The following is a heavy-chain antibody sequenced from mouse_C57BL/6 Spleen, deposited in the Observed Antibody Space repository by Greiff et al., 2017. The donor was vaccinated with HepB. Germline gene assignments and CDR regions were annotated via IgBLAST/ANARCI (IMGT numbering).Heavy chain of an antibody. J-gene: IGHJ1*03. CDR2: IDPSDSET. CDR1: GYTFTSYW. D-gene: IGHD1-1*01. CDR3: ARDGSSGWYFDV. Sequence: VQLQQPGAELVRPGSSVKLSCKASGYTFTSYWMHWVKQRPIQGLEWIGNIDPSDSETHYNQKFKDKATLTVDKSSSTAYMQLSSLTSEDSAVYYCARDGSSGWYFDVWGTGTTVTVSS. V-gene: IGHV1-52*01.